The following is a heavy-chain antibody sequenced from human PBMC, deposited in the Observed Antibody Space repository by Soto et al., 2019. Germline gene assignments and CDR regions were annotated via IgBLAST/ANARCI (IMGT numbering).Heavy chain of an antibody. Sequence: PGGSLRLSCIASGFTFDSYGMNWVRQAPGKGLEWVAVIWYDGSNKYYADSVKGRFTISRDNSKNTLYLQMNSLRAEDTAVYYCAKVSRPSRISPPDFDYWGQGTLVTVSS. V-gene: IGHV3-33*06. CDR2: IWYDGSNK. CDR1: GFTFDSYG. CDR3: AKVSRPSRISPPDFDY. J-gene: IGHJ4*02.